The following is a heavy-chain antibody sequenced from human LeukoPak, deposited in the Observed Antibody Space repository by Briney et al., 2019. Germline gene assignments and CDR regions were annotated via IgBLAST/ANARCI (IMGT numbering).Heavy chain of an antibody. V-gene: IGHV4-4*07. D-gene: IGHD3-10*01. CDR2: LYTSGST. CDR3: ARDFDFGGYYYYMDV. CDR1: GASVSSYY. Sequence: PSETLSLTCTVSGASVSSYYWSWIRQPAGKGLEWIGRLYTSGSTNYNPSLKSRVTVSVDTSKNQFSLKLTSVTAADTAVYYCARDFDFGGYYYYMDVWGKGTTVTVS. J-gene: IGHJ6*03.